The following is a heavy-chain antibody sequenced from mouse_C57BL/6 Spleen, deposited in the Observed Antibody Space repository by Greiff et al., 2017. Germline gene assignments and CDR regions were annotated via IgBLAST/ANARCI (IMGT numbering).Heavy chain of an antibody. D-gene: IGHD2-4*01. CDR2: INPNYGTT. Sequence: EVKLVESGPELVKPGASVKISCKASGYSFTDYNMNWVKQSNGKSLEWIGVINPNYGTTSYNQKFKGKATLTVDQSSSTAYMQLNSLTSEDSAVYYCARSRHYDYDGDYYAMDYWGQGTSVTVSS. V-gene: IGHV1-39*01. CDR1: GYSFTDYN. CDR3: ARSRHYDYDGDYYAMDY. J-gene: IGHJ4*01.